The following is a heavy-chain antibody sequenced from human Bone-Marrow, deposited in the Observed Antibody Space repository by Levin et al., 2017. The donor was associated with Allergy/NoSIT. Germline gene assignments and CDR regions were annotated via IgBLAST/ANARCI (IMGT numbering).Heavy chain of an antibody. V-gene: IGHV5-10-1*01. D-gene: IGHD6-13*01. CDR2: IDPSDSYT. CDR3: ARQASGGEQQLVRVNYGMDV. CDR1: GYSFTSYW. J-gene: IGHJ6*02. Sequence: KVSCKGSGYSFTSYWISWVRQMPGKGLEWMGRIDPSDSYTNYSPSFQGHVTISADKSISTAYLQWSSLKASDTAMYYCARQASGGEQQLVRVNYGMDVWGQGTTVTVSS.